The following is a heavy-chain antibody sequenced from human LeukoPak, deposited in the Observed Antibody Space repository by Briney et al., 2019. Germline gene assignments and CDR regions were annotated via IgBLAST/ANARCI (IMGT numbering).Heavy chain of an antibody. CDR1: GGSFSGYY. Sequence: PSETLSLTCAVYGGSFSGYYWSWIRQPPGKGLEWIGEINHSGSTNYNPSLKSRVTISVDTSKNQFSLKLSSVTAADTAVYYCARGSGYCSSTSCTWYYYYGMDVWGQGTTVTVSS. CDR2: INHSGST. CDR3: ARGSGYCSSTSCTWYYYYGMDV. J-gene: IGHJ6*02. D-gene: IGHD2-2*03. V-gene: IGHV4-34*01.